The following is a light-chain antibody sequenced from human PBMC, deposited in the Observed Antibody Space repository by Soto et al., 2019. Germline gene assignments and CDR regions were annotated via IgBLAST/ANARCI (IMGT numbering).Light chain of an antibody. V-gene: IGLV2-18*02. Sequence: QSALIQPPSVSGSPGQSVTISCTVPWCQEHPGTVPKSIIYNVNTQPSGVPDRFSGSKSGNTASMTISGLQAEDEANYECCSYTRSATGVFGTGTKLTVL. J-gene: IGLJ1*01. CDR3: CSYTRSATGV. CDR2: NVN.